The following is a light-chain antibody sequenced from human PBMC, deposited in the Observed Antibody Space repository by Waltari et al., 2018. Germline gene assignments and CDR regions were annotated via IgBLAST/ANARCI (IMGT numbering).Light chain of an antibody. CDR2: DAP. V-gene: IGKV3-11*01. CDR3: QQRARWPT. CDR1: QIVSSS. Sequence: EIVVTQSPATLPLSPGDRATLSCRASQIVSSSLAWYQQKPGQPPRLLIYDAPNRASGIPARFSGSGSGADFTLTISILEPEDFAVYYCQQRARWPTFGGGTKVEIK. J-gene: IGKJ4*01.